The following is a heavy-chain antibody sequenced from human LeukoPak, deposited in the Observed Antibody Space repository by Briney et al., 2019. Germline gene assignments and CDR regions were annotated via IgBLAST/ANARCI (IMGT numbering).Heavy chain of an antibody. CDR1: GFTFSSYG. Sequence: GGSHRLSCAASGFTFSSYGMSWVRQAPGKGLEWVSAISGSGGSTYYADSVKGRFTISRDNSKSTLYIQMNSLRAEDTAVYYCARAKPKNMVRGLIMRRESRYYFDYWGQGTLVTVSS. J-gene: IGHJ4*02. D-gene: IGHD3-10*01. V-gene: IGHV3-23*01. CDR3: ARAKPKNMVRGLIMRRESRYYFDY. CDR2: ISGSGGST.